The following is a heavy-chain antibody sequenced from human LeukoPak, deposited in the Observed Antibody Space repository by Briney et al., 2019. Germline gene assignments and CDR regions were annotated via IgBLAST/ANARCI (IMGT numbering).Heavy chain of an antibody. CDR3: ARGPYYYMDV. CDR1: GFTFDDYG. J-gene: IGHJ6*03. Sequence: GGSLRLSCAASGFTFDDYGMSWVRPAPGKGLEWVSGINWNGGSTGYADSVKGRFTISRDNAKNSLYLQMNSLRAEDTALYHCARGPYYYMDVWGKGTTVTISS. V-gene: IGHV3-20*01. CDR2: INWNGGST.